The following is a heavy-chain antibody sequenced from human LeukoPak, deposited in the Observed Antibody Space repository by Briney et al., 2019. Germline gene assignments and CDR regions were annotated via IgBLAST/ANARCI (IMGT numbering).Heavy chain of an antibody. V-gene: IGHV3-23*01. CDR3: GTWTTVAWYFDY. CDR2: ISGSGGST. D-gene: IGHD4-17*01. J-gene: IGHJ4*02. Sequence: RGSPRLSCAASGFTFSSYAMSWVRQAPGKGLEWVSAISGSGGSTYYADSVKGRFTISRDNARNSLYLQMNSLRAEDTAVYYCGTWTTVAWYFDYWGQGALPTVSS. CDR1: GFTFSSYA.